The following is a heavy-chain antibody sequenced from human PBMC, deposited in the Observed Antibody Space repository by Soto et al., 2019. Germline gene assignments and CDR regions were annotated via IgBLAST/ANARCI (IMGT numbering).Heavy chain of an antibody. CDR3: ARVTYSSGWGAGGYYYYYGMDV. CDR1: GGSISSYY. D-gene: IGHD6-19*01. J-gene: IGHJ6*02. CDR2: IYYSGST. Sequence: SETLSLTCTVSGGSISSYYWSWIRQPPGKGLEWIGYIYYSGSTNYNPSLKSRVTISVDTSKNQFSLKLSSVTAADTAVYYCARVTYSSGWGAGGYYYYYGMDVWGQGTTVTVSS. V-gene: IGHV4-59*01.